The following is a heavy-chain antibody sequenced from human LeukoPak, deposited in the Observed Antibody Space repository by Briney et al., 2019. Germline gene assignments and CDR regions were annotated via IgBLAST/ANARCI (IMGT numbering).Heavy chain of an antibody. CDR3: ARSVEGYCSGGSCYSYYYYMDV. CDR1: GGSISSSNW. V-gene: IGHV4-4*02. J-gene: IGHJ6*03. CDR2: IYHSGST. D-gene: IGHD2-15*01. Sequence: PSETLSLTCAVSGGSISSSNWWSWVRQPPGKGLEWIGEIYHSGSTNYNPSLKSRVTISVDKSKNQFSLKLSSVTAADTAVYYCARSVEGYCSGGSCYSYYYYMDVWGKGTTVTVSS.